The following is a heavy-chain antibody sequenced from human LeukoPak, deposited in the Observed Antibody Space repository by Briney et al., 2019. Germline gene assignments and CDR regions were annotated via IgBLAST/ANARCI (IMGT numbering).Heavy chain of an antibody. D-gene: IGHD3-22*01. CDR2: ITAYNDNT. CDR1: GYTFTSYG. Sequence: ASVKVSCKASGYTFTSYGISWVRQAPGQGLEWMGWITAYNDNTNYAQNLQGRVTMTTDTSTSTAYMELSSLRSEDTAVHYCARGDPTYYYDSSGYFSDQFDYWGQGTLVTVSS. V-gene: IGHV1-18*01. CDR3: ARGDPTYYYDSSGYFSDQFDY. J-gene: IGHJ4*02.